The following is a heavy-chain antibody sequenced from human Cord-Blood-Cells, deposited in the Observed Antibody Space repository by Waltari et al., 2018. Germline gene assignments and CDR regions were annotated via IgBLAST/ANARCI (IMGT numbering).Heavy chain of an antibody. CDR2: INSDGSST. CDR3: ASPYSSSWYYYYYGMDV. CDR1: GFTFSSYW. D-gene: IGHD6-13*01. J-gene: IGHJ6*02. V-gene: IGHV3-74*01. Sequence: EVQLVESGGGLVQPGGSLRLSCAASGFTFSSYWMHLVRQAAGKGLVWVSRINSDGSSTSYADSVKGRFTISRDNAKNTLYLQMNSLRAEDTAVYYCASPYSSSWYYYYYGMDVWGQGTTVTVSS.